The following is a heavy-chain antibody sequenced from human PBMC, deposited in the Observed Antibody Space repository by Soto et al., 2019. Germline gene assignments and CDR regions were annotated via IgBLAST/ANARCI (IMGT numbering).Heavy chain of an antibody. Sequence: QVQLVESGGGLVKPGGSLRLSCAASGFTFSDYYMSWIRQAPGKGLEWVSYISSSSSYTNYADSVKGRFTISRDNAKNSLYLQMNSLRAEDTAVYYCARDPYYDSSGYTNYFDYWGQGTLVTVSS. CDR1: GFTFSDYY. CDR3: ARDPYYDSSGYTNYFDY. V-gene: IGHV3-11*05. D-gene: IGHD3-22*01. CDR2: ISSSSSYT. J-gene: IGHJ4*02.